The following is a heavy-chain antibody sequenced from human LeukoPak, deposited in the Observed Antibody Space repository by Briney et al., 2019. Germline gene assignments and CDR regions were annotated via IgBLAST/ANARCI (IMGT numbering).Heavy chain of an antibody. CDR1: GFTFSNYG. CDR2: ISYDGSNK. J-gene: IGHJ4*02. V-gene: IGHV3-30*03. D-gene: IGHD2-8*01. CDR3: VRGYYMCMD. Sequence: GGSLRLSCAASGFTFSNYGMQWVRQAPGKGLEWVAVISYDGSNKYYADSVKGRFTISRDNSKNTLYLQMNSLRADDTAMYYCVRGYYMCMDWGQGTLVTVSS.